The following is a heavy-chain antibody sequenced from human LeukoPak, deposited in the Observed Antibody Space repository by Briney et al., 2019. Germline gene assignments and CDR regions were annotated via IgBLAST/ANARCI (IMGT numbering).Heavy chain of an antibody. CDR3: ARDTSDYGDDSNWFDP. J-gene: IGHJ5*02. Sequence: ASVKVSCKASGGTFSSYAISWVRQAPGQGLEWMGWISACNGNTNYAQKLQGRVTMTTDTSTSTAYMELRSLRSDDTAVYYCARDTSDYGDDSNWFDPWGQGTLVTVSS. D-gene: IGHD4-17*01. CDR2: ISACNGNT. V-gene: IGHV1-18*01. CDR1: GGTFSSYA.